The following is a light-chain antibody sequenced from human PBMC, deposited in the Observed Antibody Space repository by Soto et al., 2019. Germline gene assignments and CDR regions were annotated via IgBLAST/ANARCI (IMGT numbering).Light chain of an antibody. Sequence: QSALTQPRSVSGSPGQSVTISCTGTSSDVGGYNYVSWYQQHPGKAPKLMIYDVSKRPSGVPDRFSGSKSDNMASLTISGLQAEDEADYYCCSYAGSYTWVFGGGTKLTVL. V-gene: IGLV2-11*01. J-gene: IGLJ3*02. CDR1: SSDVGGYNY. CDR2: DVS. CDR3: CSYAGSYTWV.